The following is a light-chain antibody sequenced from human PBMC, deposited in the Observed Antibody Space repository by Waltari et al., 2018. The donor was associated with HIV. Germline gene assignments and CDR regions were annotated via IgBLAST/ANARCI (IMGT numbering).Light chain of an antibody. Sequence: QSALTQPASVSGSPGQSIPISSTGTSRDVGGYNYVPCSQPPPGKAPTLMIYEVSNRPSRISIRFSGSKSGNTASLTISGLQAEDEADYYCCSYTSRSTLVFGGGTKLTVL. CDR2: EVS. CDR1: SRDVGGYNY. V-gene: IGLV2-14*01. J-gene: IGLJ2*01. CDR3: CSYTSRSTLV.